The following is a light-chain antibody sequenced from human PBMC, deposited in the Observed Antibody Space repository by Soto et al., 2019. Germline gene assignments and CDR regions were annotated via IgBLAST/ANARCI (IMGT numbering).Light chain of an antibody. J-gene: IGKJ4*01. CDR1: QSVSSY. Sequence: EIVLTQSPATLSLSPGERATLSCRASQSVSSYLAWYQQKPGQAPRLPIYDASNRATGIPARLSGSGSGTDFTLAISSLEPEDFAVYYCQQRSNWPLTFGGGTKVEIK. CDR3: QQRSNWPLT. CDR2: DAS. V-gene: IGKV3-11*01.